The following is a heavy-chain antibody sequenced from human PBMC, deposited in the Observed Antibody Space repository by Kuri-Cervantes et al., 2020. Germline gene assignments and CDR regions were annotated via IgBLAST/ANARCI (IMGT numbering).Heavy chain of an antibody. CDR1: GGSISSSSYY. CDR3: ARVIDYGSGSYWDY. CDR2: IYYSGST. D-gene: IGHD3-10*01. Sequence: SETLSLTCTVSGGSISSSSYYWGWIRQPPGKGLEWIGSIYYSGSTYYNPSLKSRVTISVDTSKNQFSLKLSSVTAADTAVYYCARVIDYGSGSYWDYWGQGTLVTVSS. V-gene: IGHV4-39*07. J-gene: IGHJ4*02.